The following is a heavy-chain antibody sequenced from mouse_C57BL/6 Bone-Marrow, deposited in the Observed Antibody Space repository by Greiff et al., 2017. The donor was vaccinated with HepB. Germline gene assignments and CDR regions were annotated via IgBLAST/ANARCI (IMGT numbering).Heavy chain of an antibody. CDR1: GFTFSSYA. J-gene: IGHJ2*01. CDR3: AREDHNFFFDY. CDR2: ISDGSSYT. V-gene: IGHV5-4*01. D-gene: IGHD1-3*01. Sequence: EVMLVESGGGLVKPGGSLKLSCAASGFTFSSYAMSWVRQTPEKRLEWVATISDGSSYTYYPDNVKGRFTISRDNAKNNLYLQMSHLKSEDTAMYYCAREDHNFFFDYWGQGTTLTVSS.